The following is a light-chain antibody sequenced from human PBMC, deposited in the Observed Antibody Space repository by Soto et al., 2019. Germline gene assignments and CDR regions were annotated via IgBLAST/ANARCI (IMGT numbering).Light chain of an antibody. V-gene: IGKV3-15*01. CDR2: GAS. CDR3: QRYNDWPLI. J-gene: IGKJ4*01. CDR1: QSVGSN. Sequence: DMVMTQSPATLSVSPGERATLSCRASQSVGSNLAWYQQKPGQAPRLLIYGASTRATGIPARFSGSGSGTEFTLTISSLQSEDFAVYYCQRYNDWPLIFGGGTKVEIK.